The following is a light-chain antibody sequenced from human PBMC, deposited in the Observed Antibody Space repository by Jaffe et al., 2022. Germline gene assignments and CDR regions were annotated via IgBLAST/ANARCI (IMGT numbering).Light chain of an antibody. CDR1: NIGSKS. J-gene: IGLJ3*02. CDR3: QVWDSSSDPWV. V-gene: IGLV3-21*04. Sequence: SYVLTQPPSVSVAPGKTARITCGGNNIGSKSVHWYQQKPGQAPVLVIYYDSDRPSGIPERFSGSNSGNTATLTISRVEAGDEADYYCQVWDSSSDPWVFGGGTKLTVL. CDR2: YDS.